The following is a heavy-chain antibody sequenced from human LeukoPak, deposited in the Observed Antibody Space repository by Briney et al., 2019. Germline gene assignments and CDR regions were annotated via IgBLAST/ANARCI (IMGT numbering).Heavy chain of an antibody. D-gene: IGHD1-26*01. CDR3: ARDRLVGATRGGYYFDY. Sequence: APVKVSCKASGGTFSSYAISWVRQAPGQGLEWMGIINPSGGSTSYAQKFQGRVTMTRDMSTSTVYMELSSLRSEDTAVYYCARDRLVGATRGGYYFDYWGQGTLVTVSS. V-gene: IGHV1-46*01. CDR2: INPSGGST. CDR1: GGTFSSYA. J-gene: IGHJ4*02.